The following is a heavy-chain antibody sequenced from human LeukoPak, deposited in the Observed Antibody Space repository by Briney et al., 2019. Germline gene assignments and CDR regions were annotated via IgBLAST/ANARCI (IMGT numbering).Heavy chain of an antibody. CDR2: INPSGGST. J-gene: IGHJ4*02. V-gene: IGHV1-46*01. CDR1: GYTFTSYY. CDR3: ARAGSYCGGDCYFDY. Sequence: ASVKVSCKASGYTFTSYYMHWVRQAPGQGLEWMGIINPSGGSTSYAQKFQGRVTMTRDTSTSTVHMELSSLRSEDTAVYYCARAGSYCGGDCYFDYWGQGTLVTVSS. D-gene: IGHD2-21*01.